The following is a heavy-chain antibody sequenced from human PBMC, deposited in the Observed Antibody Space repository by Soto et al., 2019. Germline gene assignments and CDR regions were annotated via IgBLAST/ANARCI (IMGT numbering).Heavy chain of an antibody. CDR2: ISSSSSCI. J-gene: IGHJ6*02. Sequence: GGSLRLSCAASGFTFSSYSMNWVRQAPGKGLEWVSSISSSSSCIYYADSVKGRFTISRDNAKNSLYLQMNSLRAEDTALYYCERDHLTGYPYYYYGMDVWGQGTTVTVSS. CDR3: ERDHLTGYPYYYYGMDV. V-gene: IGHV3-21*01. D-gene: IGHD3-9*01. CDR1: GFTFSSYS.